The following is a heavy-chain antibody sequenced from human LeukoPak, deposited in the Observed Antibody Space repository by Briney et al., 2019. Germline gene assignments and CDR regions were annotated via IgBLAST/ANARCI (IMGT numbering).Heavy chain of an antibody. J-gene: IGHJ5*02. CDR1: GFTFSIDG. CDR3: ANFQTVGVKPFEH. CDR2: ISPDSTFI. D-gene: IGHD1-26*01. Sequence: GGSLRLSCVGSGFTFSIDGMNWVRQAPGKGLEWVSSISPDSTFIPQADSVKGRFTISRDNAKNSLYLQMESLRVEDTAVYYCANFQTVGVKPFEHWGQGTLVTVSS. V-gene: IGHV3-21*01.